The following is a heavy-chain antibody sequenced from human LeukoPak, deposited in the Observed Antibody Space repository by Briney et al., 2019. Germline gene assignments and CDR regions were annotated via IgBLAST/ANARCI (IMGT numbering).Heavy chain of an antibody. Sequence: ASVKVSCKASGYTFTSYYMHWVRQAPGQGREWMGRINPNSGGTNYAQKFQGRVTMTRDTSISTAYMELSRLRSDDTAGYYCARVRPGVREGYTDDYWGQGTRVTVSS. CDR3: ARVRPGVREGYTDDY. V-gene: IGHV1-2*06. J-gene: IGHJ4*02. CDR1: GYTFTSYY. D-gene: IGHD5-24*01. CDR2: INPNSGGT.